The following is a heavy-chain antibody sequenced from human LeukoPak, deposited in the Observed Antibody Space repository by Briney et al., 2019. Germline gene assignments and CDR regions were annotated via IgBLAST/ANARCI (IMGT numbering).Heavy chain of an antibody. Sequence: GGSLRLSCAASGFTFSSNAMSWVRQAPGKGLEWVANIKQDGSEKYYVDSVKGRFTTSRDNAKNSLYLQMNSLRAEDTAVYYCARVGQWLVKDYWGQGTLVTVSS. CDR2: IKQDGSEK. V-gene: IGHV3-7*04. D-gene: IGHD6-19*01. CDR3: ARVGQWLVKDY. J-gene: IGHJ4*02. CDR1: GFTFSSNA.